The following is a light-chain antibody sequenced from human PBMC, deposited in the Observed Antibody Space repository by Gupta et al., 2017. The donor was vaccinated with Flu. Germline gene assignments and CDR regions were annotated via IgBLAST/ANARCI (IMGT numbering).Light chain of an antibody. CDR2: ESY. Sequence: TVTISCTRSSGSNASSVVQWYQQRPGRSPTPLIYESYLRASGVAERFSGSIDRASNAAALTIVGLQNEDEADYYCQSYDSTYGVFGGGSKVTVL. J-gene: IGLJ3*02. CDR1: SGSNASSV. CDR3: QSYDSTYGV. V-gene: IGLV6-57*01.